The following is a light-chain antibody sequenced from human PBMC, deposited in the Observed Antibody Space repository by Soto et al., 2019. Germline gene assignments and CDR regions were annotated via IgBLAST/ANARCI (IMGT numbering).Light chain of an antibody. Sequence: EIVLTQSPATLSLSPGERATLSCRASQSVSSYLAWYQQKPGQAPRLLIYDASNRATGIPARFSGSGSGTDFTLTISDVQPEDFALYYCHQRQSWPRTFGQGT. CDR3: HQRQSWPRT. J-gene: IGKJ1*01. CDR1: QSVSSY. V-gene: IGKV3-11*01. CDR2: DAS.